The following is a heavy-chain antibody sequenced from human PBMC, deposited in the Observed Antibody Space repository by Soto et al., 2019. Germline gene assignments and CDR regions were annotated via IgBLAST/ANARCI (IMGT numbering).Heavy chain of an antibody. V-gene: IGHV5-10-1*01. CDR2: INPSDSYT. Sequence: PGESLKISCKGSGYSFTSYWINWVRQMPGKGLEWMGRINPSDSYTNYSPSFQGHVTISADKSISTAYLQWSSLKASDTAMYYCAGRVDTAMVGGNTFYYYYGMDVWGQGTTVTVSS. CDR1: GYSFTSYW. J-gene: IGHJ6*02. D-gene: IGHD5-18*01. CDR3: AGRVDTAMVGGNTFYYYYGMDV.